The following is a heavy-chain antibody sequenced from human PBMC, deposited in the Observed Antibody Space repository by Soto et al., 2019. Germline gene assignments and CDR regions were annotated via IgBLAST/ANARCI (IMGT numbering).Heavy chain of an antibody. J-gene: IGHJ4*02. CDR3: ARRDSGGFYRFFDS. D-gene: IGHD2-15*01. CDR2: TGSGTGPG. V-gene: IGHV1-69*06. Sequence: SVKVSCKASGVSLSTNPISWVRQAPGQGLEWMGGTGSGTGPGNHAQKFQGRLTVTADKSTSTVYMELTNLSSEDTAVYYCARRDSGGFYRFFDSWGQGTLVTVSS. CDR1: GVSLSTNP.